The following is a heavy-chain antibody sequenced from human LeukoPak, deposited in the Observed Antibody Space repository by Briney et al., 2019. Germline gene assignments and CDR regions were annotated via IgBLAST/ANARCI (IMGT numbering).Heavy chain of an antibody. D-gene: IGHD3-22*01. V-gene: IGHV4-61*08. CDR2: IYYSGST. J-gene: IGHJ4*02. Sequence: SETLSLTCTVSGGSVSSADYYWSWIRQPPGKGLEWIGYIYYSGSTNYNPSLKSRVTISVDTSKNQFSLKLSSVTAADTAVYYCARGRKDSSGYCFDYWGQGTLVTVSS. CDR3: ARGRKDSSGYCFDY. CDR1: GGSVSSADYY.